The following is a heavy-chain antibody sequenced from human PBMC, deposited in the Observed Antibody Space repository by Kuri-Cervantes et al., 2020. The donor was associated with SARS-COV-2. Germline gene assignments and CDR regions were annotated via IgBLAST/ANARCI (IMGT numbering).Heavy chain of an antibody. D-gene: IGHD2-15*01. V-gene: IGHV4-34*01. CDR3: ARGTKTSGCSGGSCYPGAFSNWYFDL. CDR2: INHSGST. Sequence: ESLKISCAVYGGSFSGYYWSWIRQPPGKGLEWIGEINHSGSTNYNPSLKSRVTVSVDTSKNQFSLKLSSVTAADTAVYYCARGTKTSGCSGGSCYPGAFSNWYFDLWGRGTLVTVSS. CDR1: GGSFSGYY. J-gene: IGHJ2*01.